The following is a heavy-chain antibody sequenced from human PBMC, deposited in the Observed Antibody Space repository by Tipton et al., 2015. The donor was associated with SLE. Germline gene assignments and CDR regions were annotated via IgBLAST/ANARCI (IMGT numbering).Heavy chain of an antibody. CDR1: GFIFGSYA. V-gene: IGHV3-30*04. D-gene: IGHD6-13*01. Sequence: SLRLSCEASGFIFGSYAMHWVRQAPGKGLEWVAVISFDGSYKYHSDFLKGRFTISRDNSKNTLYLQMNSLRAEDTAVYYCASQLVHYYYGMDVWGQGTTVTVSS. CDR2: ISFDGSYK. J-gene: IGHJ6*02. CDR3: ASQLVHYYYGMDV.